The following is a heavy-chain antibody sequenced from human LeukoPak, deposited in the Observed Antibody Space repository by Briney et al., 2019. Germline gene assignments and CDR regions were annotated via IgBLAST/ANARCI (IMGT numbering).Heavy chain of an antibody. D-gene: IGHD4-17*01. J-gene: IGHJ4*02. CDR1: GGSFSGYY. CDR3: ARGRDYGDYVSDFDY. Sequence: PSETLSLTCAVYGGSFSGYYWSWIRQPPGKGLEWIGEINHSGSTNYNPSLKSRVTISVDTPKNQFSLKLSSVTAADTAVYYCARGRDYGDYVSDFDYWGQGTLVTVSS. CDR2: INHSGST. V-gene: IGHV4-34*01.